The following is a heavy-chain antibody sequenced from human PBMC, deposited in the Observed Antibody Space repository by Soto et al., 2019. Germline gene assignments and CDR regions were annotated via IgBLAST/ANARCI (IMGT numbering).Heavy chain of an antibody. D-gene: IGHD6-6*01. J-gene: IGHJ4*02. CDR1: CGSTSSGDYY. CDR3: ASSKLYSSSEELDY. Sequence: PSETLSLTCTGSCGSTSSGDYYWCWIRQPPGKGLEWIGYIYYSGSTYYNPSLKSRVTISVDTSKNQFSLKLSSVTAADTAVYYCASSKLYSSSEELDYWGQGTLDTVSA. V-gene: IGHV4-30-4*01. CDR2: IYYSGST.